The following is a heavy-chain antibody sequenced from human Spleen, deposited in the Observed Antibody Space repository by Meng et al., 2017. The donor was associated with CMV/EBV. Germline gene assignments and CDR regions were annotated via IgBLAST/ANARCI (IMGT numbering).Heavy chain of an antibody. D-gene: IGHD2-15*01. CDR3: ARAGGGSRYWFDP. Sequence: SETLSLTCTVSGDSISSYYWTWIRQRPGKGLEWIGSVYHSGSTYYNPSLENRLAMSVDTSKSQFSLNLTSVTAADTAIYYCARAGGGSRYWFDPWDQGSLVTVSS. J-gene: IGHJ5*02. V-gene: IGHV4-38-2*02. CDR2: VYHSGST. CDR1: GDSISSYY.